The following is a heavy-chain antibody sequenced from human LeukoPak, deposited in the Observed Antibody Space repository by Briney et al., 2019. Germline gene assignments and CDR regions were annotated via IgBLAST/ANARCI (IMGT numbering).Heavy chain of an antibody. V-gene: IGHV1-69*13. CDR3: AAGFRYSSDWYYFDY. J-gene: IGHJ4*02. CDR1: GGTFSSYA. CDR2: IIPIFGTA. Sequence: GASVKVSCKASGGTFSSYAISWVRQAPGQGLEWMGGIIPIFGTANYAQKFQGRVTITADESTSTAYMELSSLRSEDTAVYYCAAGFRYSSDWYYFDYWGQGTLVTVSS. D-gene: IGHD6-19*01.